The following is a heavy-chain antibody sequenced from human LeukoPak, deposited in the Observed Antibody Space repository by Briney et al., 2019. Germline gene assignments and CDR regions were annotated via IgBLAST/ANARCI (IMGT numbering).Heavy chain of an antibody. V-gene: IGHV3-53*01. D-gene: IGHD6-19*01. Sequence: GGSLRLSCAASGFTVSGTYMSWVRQAAGKGWEWVSTIFDAGRTTYADSVKGRFTISRDNYKNTLFLQMKSLRADDTAVYYCAGATKWLAHDFWGQGTLVTVS. CDR1: GFTVSGTY. CDR3: AGATKWLAHDF. CDR2: IFDAGRT. J-gene: IGHJ4*02.